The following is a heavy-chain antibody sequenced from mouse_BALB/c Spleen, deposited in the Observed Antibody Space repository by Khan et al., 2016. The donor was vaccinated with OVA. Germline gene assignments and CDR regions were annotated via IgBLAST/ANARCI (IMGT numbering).Heavy chain of an antibody. CDR3: ARSVTITTVVATDFDY. J-gene: IGHJ2*01. Sequence: QLEESGPGLVKPSQSLSLTCTVTGYSITSDYAWNWIRQFPGNKLEWVGYISYSGRTSYNPSLKSRISITRDTSKNQCFLQLSSVPTEDTATYYCARSVTITTVVATDFDYWGQGTTLTVSS. CDR2: ISYSGRT. CDR1: GYSITSDYA. V-gene: IGHV3-2*02. D-gene: IGHD1-1*01.